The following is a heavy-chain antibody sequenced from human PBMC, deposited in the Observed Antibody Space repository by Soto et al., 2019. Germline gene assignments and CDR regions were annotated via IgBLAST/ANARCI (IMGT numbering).Heavy chain of an antibody. CDR2: ITVTGDST. CDR1: GFTFSTYA. CDR3: AKSSSSSSPN. J-gene: IGHJ4*02. V-gene: IGHV3-23*01. D-gene: IGHD2-2*01. Sequence: EVQLLESGGGLVQPGGSLRLSCAASGFTFSTYAMSWVRQAPGKGLEWVSAITVTGDSTYYADSVKGRFTISRDNSKNTLYLQTNSLRADDTAVYYCAKSSSSSSPNWGQGTLVTVSS.